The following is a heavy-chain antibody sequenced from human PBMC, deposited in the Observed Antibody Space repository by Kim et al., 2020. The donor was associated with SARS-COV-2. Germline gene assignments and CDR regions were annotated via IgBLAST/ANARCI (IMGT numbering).Heavy chain of an antibody. Sequence: SETLSLTCTVSGGSISSYYWNWVRQSPGKGLEWIGYIYYSGSTHYNPSLTSRATISLDTSKNEFSLKLSSVTAADTAVYYCARDALRRYAFDIWGQGTKLTVSS. D-gene: IGHD4-17*01. V-gene: IGHV4-59*01. CDR3: ARDALRRYAFDI. CDR1: GGSISSYY. J-gene: IGHJ3*02. CDR2: IYYSGST.